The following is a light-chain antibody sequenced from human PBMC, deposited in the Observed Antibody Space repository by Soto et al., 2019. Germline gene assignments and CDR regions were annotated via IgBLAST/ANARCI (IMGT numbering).Light chain of an antibody. Sequence: IQMTQSPSSLSASVGDSVTVTCRASQSINIYLNWYQQKPGKAPTLLIYGASSLQSGVPSRFTGGGSRTDYSLTISSIQPEDFVTYYCQQSYRSPYTFGQGTKLEIK. CDR3: QQSYRSPYT. CDR2: GAS. CDR1: QSINIY. J-gene: IGKJ2*01. V-gene: IGKV1-39*01.